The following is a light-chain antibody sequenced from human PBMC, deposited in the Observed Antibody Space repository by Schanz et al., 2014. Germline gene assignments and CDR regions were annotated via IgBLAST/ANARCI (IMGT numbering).Light chain of an antibody. V-gene: IGKV3-20*01. CDR3: QHYSLSPL. CDR2: GTS. J-gene: IGKJ1*01. Sequence: EIVLTQSPGTLSLSPGERATLSCRASQTVGSNHLAWYQLKPGQAPRLLIYGTSTRATGIPDRFSGSGSGTDFTLTISRLEPEDFAVYYCQHYSLSPLFGQGTKVDI. CDR1: QTVGSNH.